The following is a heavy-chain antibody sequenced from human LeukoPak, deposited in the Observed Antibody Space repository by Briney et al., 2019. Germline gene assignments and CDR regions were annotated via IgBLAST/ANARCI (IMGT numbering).Heavy chain of an antibody. CDR2: INHSGST. D-gene: IGHD2-21*02. J-gene: IGHJ4*02. CDR3: AGWKVVVTAIRDY. Sequence: SETLSLTCAVYGGSFSGYYWSWIRQPPGKGLEWIGEINHSGSTNYNPSLKSRVTISVDTSKNQFSLKLSSVTAADTAVYYCAGWKVVVTAIRDYWGQGTLVTVSS. V-gene: IGHV4-34*01. CDR1: GGSFSGYY.